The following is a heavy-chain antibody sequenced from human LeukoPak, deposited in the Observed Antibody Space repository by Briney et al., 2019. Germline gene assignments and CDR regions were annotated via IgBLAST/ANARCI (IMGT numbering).Heavy chain of an antibody. CDR2: IYYSGST. CDR1: GGSISSYY. V-gene: IGHV4-59*08. J-gene: IGHJ2*01. D-gene: IGHD3-10*01. CDR3: AAANYYYGSGSYYTVANNYWYFDL. Sequence: RSSETLSLTCTVSGGSISSYYWSWIRQPPGKGLEWIGYIYYSGSTNYNPSLKSRVTISVDTSKNQFSLKLSSVTAADTAVYYCAAANYYYGSGSYYTVANNYWYFDLWGRGTLVTVSS.